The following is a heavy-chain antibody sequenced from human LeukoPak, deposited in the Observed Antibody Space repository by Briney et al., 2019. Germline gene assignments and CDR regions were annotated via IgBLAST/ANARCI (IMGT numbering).Heavy chain of an antibody. V-gene: IGHV4-34*01. D-gene: IGHD3-10*01. Sequence: SETLSLTCADYRGSFSGYYWSWIRQPPRKGLEWIGEINHSGSTNYNPSLKSRVTISVETSKNQFTLKLSSVPAADPAVYSCARGRRGQLFIAYWGQGTLVTVSS. J-gene: IGHJ4*02. CDR1: RGSFSGYY. CDR2: INHSGST. CDR3: ARGRRGQLFIAY.